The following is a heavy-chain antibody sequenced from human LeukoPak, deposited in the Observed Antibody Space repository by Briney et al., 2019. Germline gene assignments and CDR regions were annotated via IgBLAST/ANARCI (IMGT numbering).Heavy chain of an antibody. CDR1: GYSISSGYY. J-gene: IGHJ4*02. Sequence: SETLSLTCTVSGYSISSGYYWCCIRQPPGKGLEWIGSNYHSGSTYYNPSLKSRVTISVDTSKNQFSLKLSSVTAADTAVYYCASYLGRYYYDSSGYYYGSRPTSYFDYWGQGTLVTVSS. CDR3: ASYLGRYYYDSSGYYYGSRPTSYFDY. CDR2: NYHSGST. V-gene: IGHV4-38-2*02. D-gene: IGHD3-22*01.